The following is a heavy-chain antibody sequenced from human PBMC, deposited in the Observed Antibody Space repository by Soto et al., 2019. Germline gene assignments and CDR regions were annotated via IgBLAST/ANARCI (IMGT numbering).Heavy chain of an antibody. CDR3: AKDSAYDYGAYGHNDY. D-gene: IGHD4-17*01. Sequence: GGSLRLSCAASGFTFSSYAMSWVRQAPGKGLEWVSAISGSGGSTYFADSVKGRFTISRDNSKNTLYLQMNSLRAEDTAVYYCAKDSAYDYGAYGHNDYWGQGTLVTVSS. V-gene: IGHV3-23*01. J-gene: IGHJ4*02. CDR1: GFTFSSYA. CDR2: ISGSGGST.